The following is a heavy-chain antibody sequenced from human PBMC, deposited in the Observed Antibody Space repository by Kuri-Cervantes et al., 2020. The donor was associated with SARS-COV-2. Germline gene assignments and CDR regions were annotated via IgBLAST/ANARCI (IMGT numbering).Heavy chain of an antibody. D-gene: IGHD3-22*01. CDR2: INPNSGGT. CDR1: GYTFTGYY. J-gene: IGHJ4*02. CDR3: ARVGPTYYYDSSGYYYLDY. V-gene: IGHV1-2*02. Sequence: ASVKVSCKASGYTFTGYYMHWVRQAPGQGLEWMGWINPNSGGTNYAQKFQGRVTMTRDTSISTAYMELSRLRSDDTAVYYCARVGPTYYYDSSGYYYLDYRGQGTLVTVSS.